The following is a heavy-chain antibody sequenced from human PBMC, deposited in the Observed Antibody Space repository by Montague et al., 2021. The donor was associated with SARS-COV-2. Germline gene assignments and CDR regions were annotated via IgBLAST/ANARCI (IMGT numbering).Heavy chain of an antibody. V-gene: IGHV3-30*04. CDR1: EFAFSTYA. CDR3: ARSSGYCGGDCNSGVDY. Sequence: FLRLSCAASEFAFSTYAMHWVRQAPGKGLEWVAVISYDGSDKYYADSVKGRFTISRDNSKNTLYLQMNSLRVEDSAVFYCARSSGYCGGDCNSGVDYWGQGTLVTVSS. CDR2: ISYDGSDK. D-gene: IGHD2-21*02. J-gene: IGHJ4*02.